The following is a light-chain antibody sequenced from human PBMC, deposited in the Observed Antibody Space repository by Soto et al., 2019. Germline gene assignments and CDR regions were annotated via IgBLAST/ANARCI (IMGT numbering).Light chain of an antibody. J-gene: IGLJ2*01. CDR2: DND. Sequence: QSVLTQPPSVSAAPGQTVTVSCSGSSSNIGNNYVSWYQQVPGTAPKLLIYDNDKRPSGIAERFSGSKSGTSATLGITGLQTGDEADYYCGTWDSSLSAVLFGGGTKLTVL. CDR1: SSNIGNNY. V-gene: IGLV1-51*01. CDR3: GTWDSSLSAVL.